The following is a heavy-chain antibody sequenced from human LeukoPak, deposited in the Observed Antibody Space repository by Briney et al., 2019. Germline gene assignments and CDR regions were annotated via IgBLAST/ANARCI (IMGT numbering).Heavy chain of an antibody. V-gene: IGHV3-30*02. CDR3: ASRFVVVPAGAAYVFDI. D-gene: IGHD2-2*01. Sequence: GGSLRLSCAASGFTFSSYGMHWVRQAPGKGLQWVAFIRYDGSNKYYADSVKGRFTISRDNSENTLYLQMSSLRAEDTAVYYCASRFVVVPAGAAYVFDIWGQGTMVTVSS. CDR2: IRYDGSNK. J-gene: IGHJ3*02. CDR1: GFTFSSYG.